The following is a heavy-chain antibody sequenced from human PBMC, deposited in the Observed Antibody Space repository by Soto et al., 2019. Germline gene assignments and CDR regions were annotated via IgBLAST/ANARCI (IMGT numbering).Heavy chain of an antibody. CDR1: GYSFTSYW. CDR2: IHPGDSQI. V-gene: IGHV5-51*01. Sequence: ESLKISCKASGYSFTSYWIGWVRQMPGKGLEWMGIIHPGDSQIIYSPSFQGQVAISVDKSINTAYLQWSSLKASDTAMYYCERHCCGGRPYWGQGTQVTVSS. CDR3: ERHCCGGRPY. J-gene: IGHJ4*02. D-gene: IGHD2-21*01.